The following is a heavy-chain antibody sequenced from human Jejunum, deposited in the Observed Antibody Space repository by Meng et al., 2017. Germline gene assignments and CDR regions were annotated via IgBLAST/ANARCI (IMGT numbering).Heavy chain of an antibody. CDR2: SYYTGST. CDR1: GASISNSDYR. CDR3: ARRSGGSSNFEY. V-gene: IGHV4-39*07. J-gene: IGHJ4*02. Sequence: SETLSLTCTVSGASISNSDYRWAWIRQPPGKGLEWIGNSYYTGSTYYNPSLKSRVTISLDTSKNQFSLMLTSVTAADTALYYCARRSGGSSNFEYWGRGKLVNGAS. D-gene: IGHD2-15*01.